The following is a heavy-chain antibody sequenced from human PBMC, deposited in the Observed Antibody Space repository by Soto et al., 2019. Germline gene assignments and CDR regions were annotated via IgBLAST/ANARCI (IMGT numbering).Heavy chain of an antibody. CDR2: ISSSGGST. CDR3: AKYLPMTRPRPYCDY. Sequence: EVPLLESGGDLIQPGGSLRLSCAASGFTFSSYAMSWVRQAPGKGLGWVSAISSSGGSTFYADSVKGRFTISRDNSGDTQYLQMTRLTAEYTAIYYCAKYLPMTRPRPYCDYVGQGTLVTVSS. V-gene: IGHV3-23*01. D-gene: IGHD3-22*01. CDR1: GFTFSSYA. J-gene: IGHJ4*02.